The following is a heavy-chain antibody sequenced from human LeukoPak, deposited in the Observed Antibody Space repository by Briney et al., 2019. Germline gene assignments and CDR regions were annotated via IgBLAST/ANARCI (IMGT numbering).Heavy chain of an antibody. CDR2: IIPILGIA. J-gene: IGHJ4*02. CDR3: ARDLGVATGDYFDY. D-gene: IGHD5-12*01. CDR1: GGTLSSYT. V-gene: IGHV1-69*04. Sequence: GASVKVSCKASGGTLSSYTISWVRQAPGQGLEWMGRIIPILGIANYAQKFQGRVTITADKSTSTAYMELSSLRSEDTAVYYCARDLGVATGDYFDYWGQGTLVTVSS.